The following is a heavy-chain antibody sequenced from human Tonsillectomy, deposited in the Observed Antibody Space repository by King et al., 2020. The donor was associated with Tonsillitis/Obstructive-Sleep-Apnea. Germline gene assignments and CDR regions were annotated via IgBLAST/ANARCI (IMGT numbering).Heavy chain of an antibody. J-gene: IGHJ3*02. Sequence: VQLVESGGGLVKPGGSLRLSCVASGLTFSNAWMNWVRQAPGKGLEWVGRIKSKTDGGTTDYAAPVKGRFTISRDDSKNTLYLQMNSLKTEDTAVYYCARETYYYDSSGYYPWAFDIWGQGTMVTVSS. CDR1: GLTFSNAW. V-gene: IGHV3-15*07. CDR3: ARETYYYDSSGYYPWAFDI. CDR2: IKSKTDGGTT. D-gene: IGHD3-22*01.